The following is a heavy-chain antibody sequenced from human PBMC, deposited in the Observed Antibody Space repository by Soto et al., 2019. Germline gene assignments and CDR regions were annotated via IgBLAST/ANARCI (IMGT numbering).Heavy chain of an antibody. Sequence: SETLSLTCAVYGGSFSGYDWSWIRQPPGKGLEWTGEINNSGSTNYNPSLKSRVTISVDTSKNQFSLKLNSVSAADTAVYYCASRIAVPGPSGYFQYWGQGILVTVSS. CDR1: GGSFSGYD. CDR3: ASRIAVPGPSGYFQY. D-gene: IGHD6-19*01. J-gene: IGHJ4*02. CDR2: INNSGST. V-gene: IGHV4-34*01.